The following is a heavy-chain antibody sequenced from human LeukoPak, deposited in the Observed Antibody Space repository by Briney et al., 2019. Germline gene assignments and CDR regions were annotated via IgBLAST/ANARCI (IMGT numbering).Heavy chain of an antibody. CDR1: AFTVVSYG. D-gene: IGHD3-22*01. V-gene: IGHV3-74*01. CDR2: IKSDGST. Sequence: GGSLRLSCAASAFTVVSYGTDWVRQAPGKGLVWVSRIKSDGSTRYADSVKGRFTVSRDNAKNTVSLQMNSLIAEDTGVYYCARAPSEIRGYYPESFRHWGQGTLVIISS. J-gene: IGHJ1*01. CDR3: ARAPSEIRGYYPESFRH.